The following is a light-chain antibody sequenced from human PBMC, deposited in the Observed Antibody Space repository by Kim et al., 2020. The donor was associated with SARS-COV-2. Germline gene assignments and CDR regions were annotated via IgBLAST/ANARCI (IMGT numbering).Light chain of an antibody. CDR2: AAS. J-gene: IGKJ2*01. Sequence: DIQMTQSPSSVSASVGDRVTITCRASQGVSRWVAWYQQKPGKGPNLLIYAASTLHSGVPSRFNGSRSGTDFTLTITSLQPEDFATYYCQQANSLPYTFGQGTKLEIK. CDR3: QQANSLPYT. V-gene: IGKV1-12*01. CDR1: QGVSRW.